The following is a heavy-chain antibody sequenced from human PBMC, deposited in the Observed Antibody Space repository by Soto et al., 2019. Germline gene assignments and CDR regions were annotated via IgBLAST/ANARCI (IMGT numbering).Heavy chain of an antibody. CDR3: VRSDLYYFDY. CDR1: GFTSSTYG. Sequence: GGSLRLSCAASGFTSSTYGMHWVRQAPGKGLEWVALIWSDGTNKYYADSVKGRFTISRDNAKNSLYLQMNSLRAEDTAVYYCVRSDLYYFDYWGQGTLVTVSS. J-gene: IGHJ4*02. V-gene: IGHV3-33*03. CDR2: IWSDGTNK.